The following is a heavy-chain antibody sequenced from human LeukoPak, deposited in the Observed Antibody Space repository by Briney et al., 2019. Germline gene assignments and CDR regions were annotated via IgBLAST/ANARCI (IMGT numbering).Heavy chain of an antibody. CDR1: GYTFTSYG. D-gene: IGHD4-17*01. V-gene: IGHV1-18*01. Sequence: ASGKVACKASGYTFTSYGISWVRQAPGQGLEWMGWISTYNGNTNYAQKLQGRVTMTTDTSTSTAYMELRSLRSDDTAVYYCARSDYGEPLKFDYWGQGTLVTVSS. CDR3: ARSDYGEPLKFDY. J-gene: IGHJ4*02. CDR2: ISTYNGNT.